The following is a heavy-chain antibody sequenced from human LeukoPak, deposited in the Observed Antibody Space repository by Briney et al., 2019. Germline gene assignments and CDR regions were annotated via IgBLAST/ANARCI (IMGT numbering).Heavy chain of an antibody. CDR3: ARRLTQYDCFDP. V-gene: IGHV6-1*01. CDR1: GDSVSSNSVT. CDR2: TYYRSTWYN. J-gene: IGHJ5*02. D-gene: IGHD2-2*01. Sequence: KHSQTLSLTCVISGDSVSSNSVTWNWIRQSPSRGLEWLGRTYYRSTWYNDYAVSVRGRITVNPDTSKNQFSLHLNSVTPEDTAVYYCARRLTQYDCFDPWGQGILVTVSS.